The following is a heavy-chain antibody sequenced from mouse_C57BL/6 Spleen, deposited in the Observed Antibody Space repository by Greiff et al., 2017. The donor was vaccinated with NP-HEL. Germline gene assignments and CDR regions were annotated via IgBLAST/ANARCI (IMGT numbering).Heavy chain of an antibody. V-gene: IGHV1-82*01. CDR1: GYAFSSSW. CDR2: IYPGDGDT. CDR3: ARSDWADY. J-gene: IGHJ2*01. D-gene: IGHD4-1*01. Sequence: QVQLQQSGPELVKPGASVKISCKASGYAFSSSWMNWVKQRPGKGLEWIGRIYPGDGDTNYNGKFKGKATLTADKSSSTAYMQLSSLTSEDSAVYFCARSDWADYWGQGTTLTVSS.